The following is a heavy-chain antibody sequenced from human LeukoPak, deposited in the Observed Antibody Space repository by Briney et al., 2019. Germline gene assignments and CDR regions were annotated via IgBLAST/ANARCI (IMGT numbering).Heavy chain of an antibody. D-gene: IGHD4-17*01. CDR1: GFTFTSSA. CDR3: AADLAGDYITDY. J-gene: IGHJ4*02. CDR2: IVVGSGNT. V-gene: IGHV1-58*01. Sequence: SVKVSCKASGFTFTSSAVQWVRQARGQRLEWIGWIVVGSGNTNYAQKFQERVTITRDMSTSTAYMELSSLRSEDTAVYYCAADLAGDYITDYWGQGTLGTVSS.